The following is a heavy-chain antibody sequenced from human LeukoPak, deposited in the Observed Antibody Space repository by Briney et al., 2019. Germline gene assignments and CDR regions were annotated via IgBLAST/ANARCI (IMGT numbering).Heavy chain of an antibody. V-gene: IGHV3-23*01. CDR1: GFTFSSYA. D-gene: IGHD1-26*01. CDR2: ISGSGGST. J-gene: IGHJ4*02. CDR3: AKPKYSGSYYGWDY. Sequence: GGSLRLSCAASGFTFSSYAMSWVRQAPGKGLEWVSAISGSGGSTYYADSVKGRFTISRDNSKNTVYLQMNSLRAEDTAVYYCAKPKYSGSYYGWDYWGQGTLVTVSS.